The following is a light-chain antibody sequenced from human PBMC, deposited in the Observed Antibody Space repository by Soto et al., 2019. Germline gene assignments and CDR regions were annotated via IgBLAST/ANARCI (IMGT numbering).Light chain of an antibody. Sequence: QSALTQPASVSGSPGQSITISCTGTSRDVGAYNYVYWYQQLPGTAPKLLIYWNSQRPSGVPDRFSGSKSGTSASLAISGLRSEDDADYYCAAWDDSLSGVWVFGGGTKLTVL. J-gene: IGLJ3*02. CDR1: SRDVGAYNY. CDR3: AAWDDSLSGVWV. CDR2: WNS. V-gene: IGLV1-47*01.